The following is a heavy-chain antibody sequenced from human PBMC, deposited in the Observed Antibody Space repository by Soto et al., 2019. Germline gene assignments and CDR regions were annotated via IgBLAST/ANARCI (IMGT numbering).Heavy chain of an antibody. CDR2: IWYDGSNK. CDR3: ARDNWNYAYFDY. CDR1: GFTFSSYG. D-gene: IGHD1-7*01. J-gene: IGHJ4*02. Sequence: GGSLRLSCAASGFTFSSYGMHWARQAPGKGLEWVAVIWYDGSNKYYADSVKGRFTISRDNSKNTLYLQMNSLRAEDTAVYYCARDNWNYAYFDYWGQGTQVTAPQ. V-gene: IGHV3-33*01.